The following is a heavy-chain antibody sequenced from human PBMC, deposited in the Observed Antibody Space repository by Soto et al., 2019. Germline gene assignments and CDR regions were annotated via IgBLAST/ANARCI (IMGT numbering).Heavy chain of an antibody. D-gene: IGHD1-1*01. J-gene: IGHJ3*02. CDR1: GFTFSGSD. CDR2: IGTGGDT. CDR3: VRETGFTTTSDAFNI. Sequence: EVQLVESGGGLVQPGGSLRLSCAASGFTFSGSDMNWVRHTRGKGLEWVSGIGTGGDTYYADSVRGRFTISREDAKGSVYLQMNSLRVEDTAVYYCVRETGFTTTSDAFNIWGQGTMVTVSS. V-gene: IGHV3-13*01.